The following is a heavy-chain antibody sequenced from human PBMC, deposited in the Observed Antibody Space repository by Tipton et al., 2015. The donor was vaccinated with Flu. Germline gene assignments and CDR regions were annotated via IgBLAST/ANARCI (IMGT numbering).Heavy chain of an antibody. Sequence: PGLVKPSQTLSLTRAISGDSVSSNSAAWNWIRQSPSRGLEWLGRTYYRSKWYNDYAVSVKSRITINPDTSKNQFSLQLNSVTPEDTAVYYCARGGGYYDILTGYYSGDAFDIWGQGTMVTVSS. CDR3: ARGGGYYDILTGYYSGDAFDI. CDR2: TYYRSKWYN. V-gene: IGHV6-1*01. CDR1: GDSVSSNSAA. D-gene: IGHD3-9*01. J-gene: IGHJ3*02.